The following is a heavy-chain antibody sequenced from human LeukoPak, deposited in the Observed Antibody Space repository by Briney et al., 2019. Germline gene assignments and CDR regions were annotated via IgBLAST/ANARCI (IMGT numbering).Heavy chain of an antibody. D-gene: IGHD6-19*01. Sequence: SETLSLTCTVSGYSISSGYYWGWIRQPPGKGLEWIGSIYHSGSTYYNPSLKSRVTISVDTSKNQFSLKLSSVTAADTAVYYCAKVVYSSGWCYFDYWGQGTLVTVSS. CDR1: GYSISSGYY. V-gene: IGHV4-38-2*02. J-gene: IGHJ4*02. CDR3: AKVVYSSGWCYFDY. CDR2: IYHSGST.